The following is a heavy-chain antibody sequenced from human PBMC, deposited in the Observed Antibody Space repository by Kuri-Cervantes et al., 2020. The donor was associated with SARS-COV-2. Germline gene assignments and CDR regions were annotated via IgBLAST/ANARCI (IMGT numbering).Heavy chain of an antibody. V-gene: IGHV1-69*05. Sequence: SVKVSCKASGGTFSSYAISWVRQAPGQGLEWMGGIIPIFGTANYAQKFQGRVTITTDESTSTAYMELSSLRSDDTAVYYCARDYYDSSGYYPLSDAFDIWGQGTMVTVSS. CDR1: GGTFSSYA. CDR3: ARDYYDSSGYYPLSDAFDI. CDR2: IIPIFGTA. D-gene: IGHD3-22*01. J-gene: IGHJ3*02.